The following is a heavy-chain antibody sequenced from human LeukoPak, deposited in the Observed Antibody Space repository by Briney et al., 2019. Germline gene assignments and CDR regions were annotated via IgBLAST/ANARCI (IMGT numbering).Heavy chain of an antibody. J-gene: IGHJ4*02. CDR3: ARGQGTVTTH. V-gene: IGHV3-66*01. CDR1: GFTVSTNY. CDR2: IYSGGST. D-gene: IGHD4-17*01. Sequence: GGSLRLSCAASGFTVSTNYMTWVRQAPGKGLEWISVIYSGGSTYYADSVKGRFTISRDNSKNTLYLQMNSLRVEDTAVYYCARGQGTVTTHWGQGTLVTVSS.